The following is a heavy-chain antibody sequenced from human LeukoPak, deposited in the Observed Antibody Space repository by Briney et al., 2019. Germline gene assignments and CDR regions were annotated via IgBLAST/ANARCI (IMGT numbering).Heavy chain of an antibody. CDR2: ISGSGSST. CDR3: AKYSGSYYYPPNWDS. J-gene: IGHJ4*02. D-gene: IGHD1-26*01. CDR1: GFTFSSYW. Sequence: GGSLRLSCAASGFTFSSYWMTWVRQAPGKGLEWVSGISGSGSSTYYADSVKGRFTLSRDYPKNTLYLQMNSLRAEDTAVYFCAKYSGSYYYPPNWDSWGQGTLVTVSS. V-gene: IGHV3-23*01.